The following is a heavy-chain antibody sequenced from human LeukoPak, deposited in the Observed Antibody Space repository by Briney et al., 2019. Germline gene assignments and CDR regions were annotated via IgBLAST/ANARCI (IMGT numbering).Heavy chain of an antibody. CDR2: INHSGST. J-gene: IGHJ6*02. D-gene: IGHD6-13*01. Sequence: SETLSLTCTVSGGSISSSSYYWGWIRQPPGKGLEWIGEINHSGSTNYNPSLKSRVTISEDTHKNQFSLKLSSVTAADTAVYYCARGGSSSWDPYYYYGMDVWGQGTTVTVSS. CDR3: ARGGSSSWDPYYYYGMDV. V-gene: IGHV4-39*07. CDR1: GGSISSSSYY.